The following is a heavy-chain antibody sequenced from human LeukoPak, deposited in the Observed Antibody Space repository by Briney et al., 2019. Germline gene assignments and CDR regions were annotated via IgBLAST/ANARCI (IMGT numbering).Heavy chain of an antibody. CDR3: AKMVGATNPLFFFDY. J-gene: IGHJ4*02. V-gene: IGHV3-30*18. CDR2: ISYDGSNK. Sequence: GRSLRLSCAASGFTFSSYGMHWVRQAPGKGLEWVAVISYDGSNKYYADSVKGRFTISRDNSKNTLYLQMNSLRAEDTAVYYCAKMVGATNPLFFFDYWGQGILVTVSS. D-gene: IGHD1-26*01. CDR1: GFTFSSYG.